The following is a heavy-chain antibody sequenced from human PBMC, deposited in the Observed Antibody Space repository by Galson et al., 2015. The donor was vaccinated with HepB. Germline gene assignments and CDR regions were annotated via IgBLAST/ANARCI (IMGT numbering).Heavy chain of an antibody. CDR2: INRSGNST. CDR1: GFTFSDYY. CDR3: AKQNWVDSFDI. V-gene: IGHV3-11*01. D-gene: IGHD2/OR15-2a*01. Sequence: SLRLSCAASGFTFSDYYMTWIRQAPGKGLEWISYINRSGNSTFYADSVQGRFTISRDNAMNSLYLQMNSLRAEDTAVFYCAKQNWVDSFDIWGQGTMVIVSS. J-gene: IGHJ3*02.